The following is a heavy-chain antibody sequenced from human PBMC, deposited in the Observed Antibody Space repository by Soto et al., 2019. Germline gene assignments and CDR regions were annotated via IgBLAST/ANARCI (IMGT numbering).Heavy chain of an antibody. Sequence: QVQLVESGGGVVQPGRSLRLSCAASGFTFSSYAMHWVRQAPGKGLEWVAVISYDGSNKYYADSVKGRFTISRDNSKNTLYLQMNSLRAEDTAVYYCARANTYYDILTGYYPGFLLRENWFDPWGQGTLVTVSS. CDR1: GFTFSSYA. J-gene: IGHJ5*02. V-gene: IGHV3-30-3*01. CDR3: ARANTYYDILTGYYPGFLLRENWFDP. CDR2: ISYDGSNK. D-gene: IGHD3-9*01.